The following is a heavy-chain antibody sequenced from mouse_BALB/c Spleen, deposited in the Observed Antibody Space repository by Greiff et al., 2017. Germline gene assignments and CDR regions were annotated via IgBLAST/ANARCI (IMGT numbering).Heavy chain of an antibody. CDR2: ISNGGGST. J-gene: IGHJ4*01. CDR3: ARHGSSYRAMDY. D-gene: IGHD1-1*01. CDR1: GFTFSSYT. V-gene: IGHV5-12-2*01. Sequence: DVMLVESGGGLVQPGGSLKLSCAASGFTFSSYTMSWVRQTPEKRLEWVAYISNGGGSTYYPDTVKGRFTISRDNAKNTLYLQMSSLKSEDTAMYYCARHGSSYRAMDYWGQGTSVTVSS.